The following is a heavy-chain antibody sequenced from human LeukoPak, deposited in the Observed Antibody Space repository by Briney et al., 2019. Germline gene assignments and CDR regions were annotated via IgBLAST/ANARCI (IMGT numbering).Heavy chain of an antibody. V-gene: IGHV3-7*04. CDR1: GFTFSNFW. D-gene: IGHD4-23*01. Sequence: GGSLRLSCAASGFTFSNFWMRWVRQAPGSGLEWVASIKEDGSEKYYVDSVKGRFTISRDNAKNSLYLHMNSLRAEDTAVYYCVRNDGGAFDIWGQGTMVTVSS. J-gene: IGHJ3*02. CDR2: IKEDGSEK. CDR3: VRNDGGAFDI.